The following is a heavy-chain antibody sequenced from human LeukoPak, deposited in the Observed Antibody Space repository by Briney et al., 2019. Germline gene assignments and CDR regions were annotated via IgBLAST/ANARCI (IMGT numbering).Heavy chain of an antibody. J-gene: IGHJ4*02. CDR3: AREDGYAEY. V-gene: IGHV4-31*11. CDR2: IYYSGST. D-gene: IGHD5-24*01. Sequence: PSETLSLTCAVYGGSFSGYYWSWIRQHPGKGLEWIGYIYYSGSTYYNPSLKSRVTISVDTSKNQFSLKLSSVTAADTAVYYCAREDGYAEYWGQGTLVTVSS. CDR1: GGSFSGYY.